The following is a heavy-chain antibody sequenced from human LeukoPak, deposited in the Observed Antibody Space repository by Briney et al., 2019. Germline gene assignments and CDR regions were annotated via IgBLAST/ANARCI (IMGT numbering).Heavy chain of an antibody. V-gene: IGHV3-30*02. J-gene: IGHJ6*03. Sequence: PGGSLTLSCAASGFTFSSYGMHWVRQAPGKGLEWVAFIRYGGSNKYYADSVKGRFTISRDNSKNTLYLQMNSLRAEETAVYYCAKGAYYGSGSYYKYYYYYMDVWGKGTTVTISS. CDR3: AKGAYYGSGSYYKYYYYYMDV. CDR1: GFTFSSYG. D-gene: IGHD3-10*01. CDR2: IRYGGSNK.